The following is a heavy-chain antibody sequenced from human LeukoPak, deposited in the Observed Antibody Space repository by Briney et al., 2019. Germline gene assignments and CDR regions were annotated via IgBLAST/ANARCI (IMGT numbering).Heavy chain of an antibody. CDR2: INSDGSST. V-gene: IGHV3-74*01. CDR3: ARRSGY. Sequence: SGATLRNSSAAPAFTFSSYWMQRVRQAPGEGRGWGSRINSDGSSTSYAASVKGRFTISRDNAKNTLYLQMNSLRAEDTAVYYCARRSGYWGQGTLVTVSS. CDR1: AFTFSSYW. J-gene: IGHJ4*02.